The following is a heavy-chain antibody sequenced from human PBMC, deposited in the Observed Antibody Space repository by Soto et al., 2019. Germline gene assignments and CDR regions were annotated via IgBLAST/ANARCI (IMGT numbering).Heavy chain of an antibody. V-gene: IGHV4-34*01. CDR3: ARGGIAARILDY. CDR1: GGSFSGYF. CDR2: INHSGST. D-gene: IGHD6-6*01. J-gene: IGHJ4*02. Sequence: KSSETLSLTCVGYGGSFSGYFWSWIRQPPGKGLEWIGEINHSGSTNYNPSLKSRVTISIDTSKNQFSLKLSPVTAADTAVYYCARGGIAARILDYWGQGTLVTVSS.